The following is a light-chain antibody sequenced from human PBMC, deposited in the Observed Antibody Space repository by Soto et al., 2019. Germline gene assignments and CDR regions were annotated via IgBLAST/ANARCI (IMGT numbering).Light chain of an antibody. Sequence: DIQMTQSPSTLSASVGDRVTLTCRASQSISSGLAWYQQKPGKAPKLLIYKASSLEGGVPSRFSGSGSGTKFTLTSSRLQAVDFATSYCQQKKTYSTFGQGTKVDIK. CDR3: QQKKTYST. CDR2: KAS. CDR1: QSISSG. V-gene: IGKV1-5*03. J-gene: IGKJ1*01.